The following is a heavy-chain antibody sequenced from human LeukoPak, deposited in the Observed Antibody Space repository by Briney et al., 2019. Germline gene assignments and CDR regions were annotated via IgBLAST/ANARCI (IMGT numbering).Heavy chain of an antibody. Sequence: ASLKLSCKASGYTFTSYDINWVRQATGQGLEWMGWINANSGNTGYAQKFQGRVTITSNTTIKTAYKLLSGRSSEDTAVYYCAGDGRVCSSTCCSPRNPLYKYYYMDLWGKGSTVTVSS. CDR2: INANSGNT. V-gene: IGHV1-8*03. D-gene: IGHD2-2*01. CDR3: AGDGRVCSSTCCSPRNPLYKYYYMDL. CDR1: GYTFTSYD. J-gene: IGHJ6*03.